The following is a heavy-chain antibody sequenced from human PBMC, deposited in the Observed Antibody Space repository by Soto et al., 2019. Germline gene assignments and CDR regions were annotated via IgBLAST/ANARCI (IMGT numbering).Heavy chain of an antibody. CDR2: INHSGST. CDR1: GGSFSGYY. CDR3: ARGPSLYYYGSGSLLGDYYGMDV. J-gene: IGHJ6*02. V-gene: IGHV4-34*01. Sequence: SETLYLTCAVYGGSFSGYYWSWIRQPPGKGLEWIGEINHSGSTNYNPSLKSRVTISVDTSKNQFSLKLSSVTAADTAVYYCARGPSLYYYGSGSLLGDYYGMDVWGQGTTVTVS. D-gene: IGHD3-10*01.